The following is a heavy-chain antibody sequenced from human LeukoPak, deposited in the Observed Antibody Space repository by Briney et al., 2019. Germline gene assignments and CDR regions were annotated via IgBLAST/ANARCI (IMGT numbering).Heavy chain of an antibody. CDR2: VNHSGRT. V-gene: IGHV4-34*01. CDR1: GGSFSGYF. Sequence: SETLSLTCAVYGGSFSGYFWSWIRQPPGKGLEWIGEVNHSGRTNYNPSLKSRVTISVDTSNNQFPLNLNSVTAADTAVYYCARGQFQRDFWGQGSLVTVSS. CDR3: ARGQFQRDF. J-gene: IGHJ4*02.